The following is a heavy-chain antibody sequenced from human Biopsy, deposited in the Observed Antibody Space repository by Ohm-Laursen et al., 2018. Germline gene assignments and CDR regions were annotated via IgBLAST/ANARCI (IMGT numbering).Heavy chain of an antibody. Sequence: GTLSLTCAVFGKMFSDYQWSWIRQPPGKGLEWIGQINQAGTTNYNPSLKSRVSISADAPKYEFSLRLTSVTAADTAVYLCGNEVHGRDYWGLGAQVTVSS. J-gene: IGHJ4*02. D-gene: IGHD2-15*01. CDR1: GKMFSDYQ. CDR2: INQAGTT. CDR3: GNEVHGRDY. V-gene: IGHV4-34*08.